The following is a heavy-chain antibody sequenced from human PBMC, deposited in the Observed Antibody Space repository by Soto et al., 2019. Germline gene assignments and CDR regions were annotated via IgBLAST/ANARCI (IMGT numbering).Heavy chain of an antibody. CDR1: GFTFSSYW. J-gene: IGHJ6*02. V-gene: IGHV3-7*03. CDR2: IKQDESEK. CDR3: SSVLRFSEWLPYYYCGMDV. D-gene: IGHD3-3*01. Sequence: EVQLVESGGGLVQPGGSLRLSCAASGFTFSSYWMSWVRQAPGKGLEGVANIKQDESEKYYVDSVKGRFTISRDNAKNSLYLQSNGLRAEDTAVYYCSSVLRFSEWLPYYYCGMDVWGQGTTVTVSS.